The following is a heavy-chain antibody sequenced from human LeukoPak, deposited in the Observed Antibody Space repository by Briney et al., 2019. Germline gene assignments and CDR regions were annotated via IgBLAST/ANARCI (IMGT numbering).Heavy chain of an antibody. CDR1: GGTFSSYA. CDR2: IIPIFGTA. D-gene: IGHD2-2*02. V-gene: IGHV1-69*06. Sequence: SVKVSYKASGGTFSSYAISWVRQAPGQGLEWMGGIIPIFGTANYAQKFQGRVTITADKSTSTAYMELSSLRSEDTAVYYCARGGGPAAIGANYWYFDLWGRGTLVTVSS. J-gene: IGHJ2*01. CDR3: ARGGGPAAIGANYWYFDL.